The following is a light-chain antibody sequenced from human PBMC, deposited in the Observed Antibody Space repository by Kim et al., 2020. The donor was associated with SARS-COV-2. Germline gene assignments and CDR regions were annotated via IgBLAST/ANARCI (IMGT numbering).Light chain of an antibody. CDR2: YDG. CDR3: QVWDSRNDWV. V-gene: IGLV3-21*01. J-gene: IGLJ3*02. CDR1: NLGTKC. Sequence: VAPGTPASFPCGGVNLGTKCVHWYQQKPGQAPVLVIYYDGVRPSGIPERFSGSNSGNTATLTISRVEAGDEADYYCQVWDSRNDWVFGGGTQLTVL.